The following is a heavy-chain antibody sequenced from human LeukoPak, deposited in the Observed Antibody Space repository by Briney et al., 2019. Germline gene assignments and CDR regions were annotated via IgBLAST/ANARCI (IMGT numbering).Heavy chain of an antibody. CDR3: ARDPRTVRI. CDR2: IQYDGSSI. V-gene: IGHV3-30*02. D-gene: IGHD1-1*01. CDR1: GLSFSRSG. Sequence: PGGSLRLSCAASGLSFSRSGMHWFRQAPAKGLEWMAFIQYDGSSIYYADSVKGRFTISRDNAKNLLYLQMDSLRVEDTAIYYCARDPRTVRIWGQGTLVTVSS. J-gene: IGHJ4*02.